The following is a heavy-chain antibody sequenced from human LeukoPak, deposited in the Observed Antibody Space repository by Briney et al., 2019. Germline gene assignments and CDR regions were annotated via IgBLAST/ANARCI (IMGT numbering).Heavy chain of an antibody. V-gene: IGHV3-33*01. CDR1: GFSFSSYG. J-gene: IGHJ3*02. CDR2: IWYDGSHT. D-gene: IGHD6-19*01. Sequence: GGSLRLSCAASGFSFSSYGMRWVRQAPGKGLEWVGDIWYDGSHTYYADSVKGRFTISRDNSMNTLYMQMNSLRGEDAAVYYCVRDFTMAGNAFDIWGQGTMVTVSS. CDR3: VRDFTMAGNAFDI.